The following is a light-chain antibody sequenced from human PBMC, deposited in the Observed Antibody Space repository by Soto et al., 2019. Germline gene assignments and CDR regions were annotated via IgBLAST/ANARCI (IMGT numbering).Light chain of an antibody. V-gene: IGKV1-39*01. CDR2: AAS. CDR3: QQSYSTPRRYT. Sequence: DIQMTKSPSSLSASVGDRVTITCRASQSISSYLNWYQQKPGKAPKLLIYAASSLQSGVPSRFSGSGSGTDFTLTISSLQPEDFATYYCQQSYSTPRRYTFGQGTKLEIK. J-gene: IGKJ2*01. CDR1: QSISSY.